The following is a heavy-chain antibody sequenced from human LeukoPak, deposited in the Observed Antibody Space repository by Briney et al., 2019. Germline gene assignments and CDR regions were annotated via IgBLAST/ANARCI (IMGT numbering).Heavy chain of an antibody. Sequence: ASVKVSCKASGYTFTGYYMHRVRQAPGQGLEWMGWINPNSGGTNYAQKFQGRVTMTRDTSISTAYMELSRLRSDDTAVYYCAKTTLRFLEWLSPNYYYYMDVWGKGTRSPSP. V-gene: IGHV1-2*02. J-gene: IGHJ6*03. CDR3: AKTTLRFLEWLSPNYYYYMDV. CDR2: INPNSGGT. CDR1: GYTFTGYY. D-gene: IGHD3-3*01.